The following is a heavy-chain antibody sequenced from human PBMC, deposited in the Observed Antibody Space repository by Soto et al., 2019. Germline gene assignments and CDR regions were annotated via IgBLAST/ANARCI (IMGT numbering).Heavy chain of an antibody. CDR3: ARGQPGLFSFDS. V-gene: IGHV4-30-2*01. CDR2: IYHSGSS. D-gene: IGHD3-9*01. J-gene: IGHJ4*02. Sequence: QLHLQESGSGLLKPSQTLSLTCGVSGGSVSSDFSSWIWIRQTSRKGLEWIGYIYHSGSSYFNPSLVSRGSISIDTSKNQFSLNLTSVTAADTAVYYCARGQPGLFSFDSWGQGILVTVSS. CDR1: GGSVSSDFSS.